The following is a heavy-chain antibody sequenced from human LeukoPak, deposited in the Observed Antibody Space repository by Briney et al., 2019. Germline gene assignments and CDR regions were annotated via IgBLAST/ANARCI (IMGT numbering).Heavy chain of an antibody. D-gene: IGHD3-3*01. Sequence: GGSLRLSCAASGFTFSSYSMNWVRQAPGKGLEWVSYISSSSSTIYYADSVKGRFTISRDNAKNSLYLQMNSLRAEDTAVYYCARDPHRITIFGVVIGSWFDPWGQGTLVTVSS. J-gene: IGHJ5*02. CDR2: ISSSSSTI. CDR3: ARDPHRITIFGVVIGSWFDP. CDR1: GFTFSSYS. V-gene: IGHV3-48*04.